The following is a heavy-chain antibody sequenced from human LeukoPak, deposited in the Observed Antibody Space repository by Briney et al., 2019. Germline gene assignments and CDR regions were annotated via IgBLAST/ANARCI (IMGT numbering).Heavy chain of an antibody. CDR3: VRQGTNSGYYLLDY. CDR2: IYYSGST. CDR1: GGSISTYF. D-gene: IGHD3-3*01. V-gene: IGHV4-59*08. Sequence: SETLSLTCIVSGGSISTYFWSWIRQPPGKGLEWIGHIYYSGSTTYNPSLKSRVTMSVDPSKNQFSLKLTSMTVADTATYYCVRQGTNSGYYLLDYWGQGHLVIVSS. J-gene: IGHJ4*02.